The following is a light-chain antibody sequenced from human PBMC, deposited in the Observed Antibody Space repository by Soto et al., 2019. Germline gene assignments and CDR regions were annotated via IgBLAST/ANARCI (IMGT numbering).Light chain of an antibody. CDR1: NIGTKG. CDR2: DDS. CDR3: QVWDRTSGHVL. J-gene: IGLJ2*01. V-gene: IGLV3-21*02. Sequence: SYELTQPPSVSVAPGQTARITCGGDNIGTKGVHWYQQKAGQAPVLVVYDDSDRPSGISERFSGSSSGNTATLTISRVGAGDEADYYCQVWDRTSGHVLFGGGTQLTVL.